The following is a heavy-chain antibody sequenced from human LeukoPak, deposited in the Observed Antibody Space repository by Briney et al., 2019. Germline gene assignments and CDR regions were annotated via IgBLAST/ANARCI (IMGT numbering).Heavy chain of an antibody. CDR2: INPNSGGT. J-gene: IGHJ4*02. Sequence: ASVKVSCKASGYTXTGYYMHWVRQAPGLGLEWMGWINPNSGGTNFAQKFRDRVTMTRDTSISTAYMELSRLRSDDTAVYYCARDSGDYSFDYWGQGTLVTVSS. V-gene: IGHV1-2*02. CDR3: ARDSGDYSFDY. CDR1: GYTXTGYY. D-gene: IGHD1-26*01.